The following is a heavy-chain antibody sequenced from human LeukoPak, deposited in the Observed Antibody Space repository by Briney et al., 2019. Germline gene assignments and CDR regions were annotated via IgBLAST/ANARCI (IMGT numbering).Heavy chain of an antibody. CDR3: AKVGSGYSYYFDY. D-gene: IGHD5-18*01. CDR2: IRYDGSNK. J-gene: IGHJ4*02. V-gene: IGHV3-30*02. CDR1: GFTFSRYG. Sequence: GGSLRLSCAASGFTFSRYGMHWVRQAPGKGLEWVAFIRYDGSNKYYADSVKGRFTISRDNSKNTLYLQMNSLRAEDTAVYYCAKVGSGYSYYFDYWGQGTLVTVSS.